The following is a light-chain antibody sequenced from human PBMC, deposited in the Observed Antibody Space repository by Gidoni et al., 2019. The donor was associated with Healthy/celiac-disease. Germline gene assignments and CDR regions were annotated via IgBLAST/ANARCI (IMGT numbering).Light chain of an antibody. J-gene: IGKJ2*01. V-gene: IGKV1-39*01. CDR1: QSISSY. CDR2: AAS. CDR3: QQSYSTPYT. Sequence: DPVSITCRASQSISSYLNWYQQKPGKAPKLLIYAASSLQSGVPSRFSGSGSGTDFTLTISSLQPEDFATYYCQQSYSTPYTFGHGTKVEIK.